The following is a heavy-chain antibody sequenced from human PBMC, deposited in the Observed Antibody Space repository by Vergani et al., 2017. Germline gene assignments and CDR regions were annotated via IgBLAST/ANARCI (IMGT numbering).Heavy chain of an antibody. CDR2: INWNGGST. CDR1: GSTFDDFG. V-gene: IGHV3-20*04. Sequence: EVQLVESGGGVVGPGGSLGLSCAASGSTFDDFGVSWVRQAPGKGLDWVFGINWNGGSTGYADSVKVRFTISRDNAKNSLYLQMNSLRAEDTALYYCARERQWLDYWGQGTLVTVSS. J-gene: IGHJ4*02. CDR3: ARERQWLDY. D-gene: IGHD6-19*01.